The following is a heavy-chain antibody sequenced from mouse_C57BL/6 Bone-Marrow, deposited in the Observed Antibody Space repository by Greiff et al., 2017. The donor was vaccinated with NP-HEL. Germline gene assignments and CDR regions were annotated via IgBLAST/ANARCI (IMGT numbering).Heavy chain of an antibody. CDR3: ARRPTAQAWFAY. D-gene: IGHD3-2*02. J-gene: IGHJ3*01. Sequence: QVQLQQSGAELARPGASVKLSCKASGYTFTSYGISWVKQRTGQGLEWIGEIYPRSGNTYYNEKFKGKATLTADKSSSTAYMELRSLTSEDSAVYFCARRPTAQAWFAYWGQGTLVTVSA. CDR1: GYTFTSYG. V-gene: IGHV1-81*01. CDR2: IYPRSGNT.